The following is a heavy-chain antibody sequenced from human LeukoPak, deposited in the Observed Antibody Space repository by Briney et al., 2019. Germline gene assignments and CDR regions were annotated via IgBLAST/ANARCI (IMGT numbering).Heavy chain of an antibody. V-gene: IGHV4-59*08. CDR1: GGSISSYY. D-gene: IGHD2-21*01. CDR2: IYYSGGT. CDR3: ARHEIGRRFAFDI. J-gene: IGHJ3*02. Sequence: SETLSLTCTVSGGSISSYYWSWLRQPPGKGLEWIGYIYYSGGTNYNPSLKSRVTISVDTSKNQFSLKLSSVTAADTAVYYCARHEIGRRFAFDIWGQGTMVTVSS.